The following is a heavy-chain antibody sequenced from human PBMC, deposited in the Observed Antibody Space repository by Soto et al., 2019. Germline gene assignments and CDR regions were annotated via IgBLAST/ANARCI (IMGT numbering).Heavy chain of an antibody. V-gene: IGHV3-53*01. Sequence: GGSLRLSCAASGLTVGDNYMSWVRQAPGMGLEWVSAIYYNGTTYYADSVKGRFTISRDTSKNTLSLQMDSLRVEDKAVYYCVRPLSSGRNYGKDVWGQGTTVPVSS. CDR2: IYYNGTT. J-gene: IGHJ6*02. CDR3: VRPLSSGRNYGKDV. D-gene: IGHD3-10*01. CDR1: GLTVGDNY.